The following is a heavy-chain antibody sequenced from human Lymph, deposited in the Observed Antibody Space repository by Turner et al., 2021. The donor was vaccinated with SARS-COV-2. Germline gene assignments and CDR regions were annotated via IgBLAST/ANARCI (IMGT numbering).Heavy chain of an antibody. V-gene: IGHV3-33*01. Sequence: QVQLVESGGGVVQPGRSLRLACAASGFTFSNYGIHWVRQAPSKGLEWVAIIWYDGSNKYYADSVKGRFTISRDNSKNTLYLQMNSLRAEDTAVYYCAREGYFYDTSRAFDIWGQGTMVTVSS. CDR3: AREGYFYDTSRAFDI. D-gene: IGHD3-22*01. J-gene: IGHJ3*02. CDR1: GFTFSNYG. CDR2: IWYDGSNK.